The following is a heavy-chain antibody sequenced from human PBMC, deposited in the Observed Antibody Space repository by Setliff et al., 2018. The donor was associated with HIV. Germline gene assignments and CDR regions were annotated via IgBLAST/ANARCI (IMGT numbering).Heavy chain of an antibody. CDR3: ARVSSPSWYSIFRNSYYDMDV. J-gene: IGHJ6*03. CDR1: GYSISSGYY. Sequence: SETLSLTCAVSGYSISSGYYWGWIRQPPGKGLEWIGSIYHSESTYYNPSLKSRVTISVDTSKNQYSLKLSSVTAADTAVYYCARVSSPSWYSIFRNSYYDMDVWGKGTTVTVSS. V-gene: IGHV4-38-2*01. CDR2: IYHSEST. D-gene: IGHD6-13*01.